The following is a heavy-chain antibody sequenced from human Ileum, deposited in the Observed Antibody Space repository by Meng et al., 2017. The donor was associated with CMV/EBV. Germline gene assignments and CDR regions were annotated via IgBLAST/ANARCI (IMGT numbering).Heavy chain of an antibody. V-gene: IGHV3-7*01. D-gene: IGHD6-19*01. CDR2: IKQDGSEK. CDR1: GFTFSSYG. Sequence: GESLKISCAASGFTFSSYGMHWVRQAPGKGLEWVANIKQDGSEKYYVDSVKGRFTISRDNAKNSLYLQMNSLRAEDTAVYYCARLVTVAGWIFDYWGQGTLVTVSS. J-gene: IGHJ4*02. CDR3: ARLVTVAGWIFDY.